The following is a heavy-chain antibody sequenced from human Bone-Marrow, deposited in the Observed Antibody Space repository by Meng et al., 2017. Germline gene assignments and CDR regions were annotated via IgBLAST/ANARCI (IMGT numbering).Heavy chain of an antibody. V-gene: IGHV3-11*01. CDR3: ARRAFAADYFDY. Sequence: GSRKISGAASGYNFNIYYMAWIRQAPGKGLEWISYISRSSNTIYYADSVKGRFTISRDNAKSSIYLQMNSLTAEDTAVYYCARRAFAADYFDYWGRGTLVTVSS. D-gene: IGHD1-26*01. CDR2: ISRSSNTI. J-gene: IGHJ4*02. CDR1: GYNFNIYY.